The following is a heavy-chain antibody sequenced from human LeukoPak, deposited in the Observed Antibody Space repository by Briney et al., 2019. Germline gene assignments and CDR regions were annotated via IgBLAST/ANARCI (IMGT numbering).Heavy chain of an antibody. CDR2: FTGGDGIT. CDR3: AKDTGRGWCYFDH. D-gene: IGHD6-19*01. Sequence: GGSLRLSCAASGFTFSTYAMSWVRQAPGKGLEWVSSFTGGDGITHYADSVKGRFTIYRDNSKNSLYLQMNSLRVEDTAVSYCAKDTGRGWCYFDHWGQGTLVTVSS. V-gene: IGHV3-23*01. CDR1: GFTFSTYA. J-gene: IGHJ4*02.